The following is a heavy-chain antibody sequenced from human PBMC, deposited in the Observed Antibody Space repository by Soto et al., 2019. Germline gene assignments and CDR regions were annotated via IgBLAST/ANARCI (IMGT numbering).Heavy chain of an antibody. J-gene: IGHJ4*02. V-gene: IGHV4-34*01. D-gene: IGHD3-10*01. Sequence: SETLSLTCAVYGGSFSGYYWSWIRQPPGKGLEWIGEINHSGSTNYNPSLKSRVTISVDTSKNQFSLKLSSVTAADTAVYYCARGKITMVRGVMRYFDYWGQGTLVTVSS. CDR1: GGSFSGYY. CDR3: ARGKITMVRGVMRYFDY. CDR2: INHSGST.